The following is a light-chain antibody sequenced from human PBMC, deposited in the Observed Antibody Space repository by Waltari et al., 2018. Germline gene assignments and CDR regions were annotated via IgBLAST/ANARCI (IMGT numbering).Light chain of an antibody. CDR1: SRDVGGYKY. CDR3: SSYTRSSTLVL. J-gene: IGLJ2*01. Sequence: QSALTQPASVSGSPGQSITISCTGTSRDVGGYKYVSWYQQHPGKAPKLMIYDVSNRPSGVSNRFSGSKSGNTASLTISGLQAEDEADYYCSSYTRSSTLVLFGGGTKLTVL. V-gene: IGLV2-14*03. CDR2: DVS.